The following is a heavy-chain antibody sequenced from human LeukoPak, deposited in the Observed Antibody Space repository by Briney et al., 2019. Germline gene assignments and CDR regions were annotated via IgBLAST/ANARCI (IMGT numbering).Heavy chain of an antibody. CDR3: AREEQWLVRGYYYYGMDV. CDR1: GFTFSSYW. D-gene: IGHD6-19*01. Sequence: QPGGSLRLSCAASGFTFSSYWMHWVRQAPGKGLVWVSRINSDGSSTSYADSVKGRFTISRDNSKNTLYLQMNSLRAEDTAVYYCAREEQWLVRGYYYYGMDVWGQGTTVTVSS. J-gene: IGHJ6*02. CDR2: INSDGSST. V-gene: IGHV3-74*01.